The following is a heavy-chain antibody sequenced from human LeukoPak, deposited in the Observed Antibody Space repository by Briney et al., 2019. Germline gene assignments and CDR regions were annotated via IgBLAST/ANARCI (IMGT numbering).Heavy chain of an antibody. CDR3: ARARSGSSWVEYYFDY. V-gene: IGHV1-2*06. CDR1: GYTFTGYY. J-gene: IGHJ4*02. CDR2: INPNSGGT. D-gene: IGHD6-13*01. Sequence: GASVKVSCKASGYTFTGYYMHWVRQVPGQGLEWMGRINPNSGGTNYAQKFQGRVTMTRDTSISTAYIELSRLRSDDTAVYYCARARSGSSWVEYYFDYWGQGTLVTVSS.